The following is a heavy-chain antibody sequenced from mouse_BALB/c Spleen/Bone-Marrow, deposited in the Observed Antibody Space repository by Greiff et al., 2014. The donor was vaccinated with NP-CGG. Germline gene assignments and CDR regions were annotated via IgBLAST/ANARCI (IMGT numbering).Heavy chain of an antibody. CDR1: GVSLNNYG. CDR2: IWADGST. Sequence: QVQLKESGPGLVAPSQSLSITCTVSGVSLNNYGVHWVRQPPGKGLEGLGVIWADGSTNYNSALMSRLSISKDNSKSQVFFKMNSLQTDDTAMYYCARITTATGAMDYWGQGTSVTVSS. J-gene: IGHJ4*01. V-gene: IGHV2-9*02. CDR3: ARITTATGAMDY. D-gene: IGHD1-2*01.